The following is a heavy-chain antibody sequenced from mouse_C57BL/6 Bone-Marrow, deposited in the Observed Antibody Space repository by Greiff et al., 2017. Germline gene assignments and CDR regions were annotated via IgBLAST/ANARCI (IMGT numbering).Heavy chain of an antibody. D-gene: IGHD1-1*01. Sequence: QVQLQLSGAELMQPGASAKLFRKATGYTFTGYWLERVKQRPGHGLESIGLILPGSGSTYYNEKFKGKAQFTADTSSNTAYMQLSSLTTKDSAIDYCARGSLTGYFDVWGTESTVTGYS. CDR3: ARGSLTGYFDV. CDR1: GYTFTGYW. CDR2: ILPGSGST. J-gene: IGHJ1*03. V-gene: IGHV1-9*01.